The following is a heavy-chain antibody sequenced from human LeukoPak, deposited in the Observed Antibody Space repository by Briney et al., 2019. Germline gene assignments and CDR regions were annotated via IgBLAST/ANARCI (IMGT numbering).Heavy chain of an antibody. J-gene: IGHJ3*02. V-gene: IGHV4-61*02. CDR1: GESISNSRHY. Sequence: SETLSLTCTVSGESISNSRHYWSWIRQPAGKGLEWIGRIYTSGSTNYNPSLKSRVTISVDTSKNQFSLKLSSVTAADTAVYYCARDLFWIAAANTNNNAFDIWGQGTMVTVSS. CDR3: ARDLFWIAAANTNNNAFDI. D-gene: IGHD6-13*01. CDR2: IYTSGST.